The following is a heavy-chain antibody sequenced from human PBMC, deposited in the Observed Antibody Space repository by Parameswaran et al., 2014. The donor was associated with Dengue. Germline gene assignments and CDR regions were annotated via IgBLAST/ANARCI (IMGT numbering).Heavy chain of an antibody. Sequence: VRQAPGKGLEWVANIKQDGSEKYYVDSVKGRFTISRDNAKNSLYLQMNSLRAEDTAVYYCARVVVSYFRYDAFDIWGQGTMVTVSS. CDR2: IKQDGSEK. V-gene: IGHV3-7*03. D-gene: IGHD3-22*01. CDR3: ARVVVSYFRYDAFDI. J-gene: IGHJ3*02.